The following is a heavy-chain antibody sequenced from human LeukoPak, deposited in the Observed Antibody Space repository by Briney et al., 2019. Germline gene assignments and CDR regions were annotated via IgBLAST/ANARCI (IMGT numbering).Heavy chain of an antibody. CDR3: AKASIFSYGSGSLRGFDP. CDR1: GGSFSGYY. V-gene: IGHV4-34*01. CDR2: INHSGST. J-gene: IGHJ5*02. Sequence: SETLFLTCAVYGGSFSGYYWSWIRQPPGKGLEWIGEINHSGSTNYNPSLKSRVTISVDTSKNQFSLKLSSVTAADTAVYYCAKASIFSYGSGSLRGFDPWGQGTLVTVSS. D-gene: IGHD3-10*01.